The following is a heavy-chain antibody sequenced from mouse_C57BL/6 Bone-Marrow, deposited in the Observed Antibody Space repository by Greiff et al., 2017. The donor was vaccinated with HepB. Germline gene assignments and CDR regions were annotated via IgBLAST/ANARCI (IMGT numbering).Heavy chain of an antibody. Sequence: EVQLQESGAELVRPGASVKLSCTASGFNIKDDYMHWVKQRPEQGLEWIGWIDPENGDTEYASKFQGKATITADTSSNTAYLQLSSLTSEDTAVYYCTKYYYGSSYDYFDYWGQGTSVTVSS. CDR2: IDPENGDT. D-gene: IGHD1-1*01. CDR3: TKYYYGSSYDYFDY. CDR1: GFNIKDDY. V-gene: IGHV14-4*01. J-gene: IGHJ4*01.